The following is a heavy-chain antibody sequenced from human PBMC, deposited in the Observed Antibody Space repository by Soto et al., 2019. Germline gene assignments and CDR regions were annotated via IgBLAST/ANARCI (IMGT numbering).Heavy chain of an antibody. Sequence: SVKVSCKASGGTFSSYAISWVRQAPGQGLEWMGGIIPIFGTANYAQKFQGRVTITADESTSTAYMELSSLRSEDTAVYYCARDKSILVITTPGGPYYYYYGMDVWGQGTTVTVSS. CDR3: ARDKSILVITTPGGPYYYYYGMDV. CDR2: IIPIFGTA. CDR1: GGTFSSYA. J-gene: IGHJ6*02. D-gene: IGHD3-9*01. V-gene: IGHV1-69*13.